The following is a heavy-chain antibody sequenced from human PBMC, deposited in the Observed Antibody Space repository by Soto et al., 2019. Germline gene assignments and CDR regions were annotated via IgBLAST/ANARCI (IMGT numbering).Heavy chain of an antibody. CDR2: IYYSGST. J-gene: IGHJ6*02. Sequence: SETLSLTCTVSGASISSSSYYWGWIRQPPGQGLERIGSIYYSGSTYYNPSLKSRVTISVDTSKNQFSLKLSSVTVAYTAVYYCAREYGTISYYYYYGMDVWGQGTTVT. V-gene: IGHV4-39*01. D-gene: IGHD2-2*01. CDR1: GASISSSSYY. CDR3: AREYGTISYYYYYGMDV.